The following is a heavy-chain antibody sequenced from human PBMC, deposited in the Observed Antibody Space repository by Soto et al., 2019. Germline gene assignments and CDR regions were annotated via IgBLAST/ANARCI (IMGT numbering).Heavy chain of an antibody. V-gene: IGHV4-31*03. CDR3: ARGGCINGVCYIPVYGMDV. Sequence: SETLSLTCTVSGGSISSGGYYWSWIRQHPGKGLEWIGYIYYSGSTYYNPSLKSRVTISVDTSKNQFSLKLSSVTAADTAVYYCARGGCINGVCYIPVYGMDVWGQGTTVTVSS. CDR1: GGSISSGGYY. D-gene: IGHD2-8*01. CDR2: IYYSGST. J-gene: IGHJ6*02.